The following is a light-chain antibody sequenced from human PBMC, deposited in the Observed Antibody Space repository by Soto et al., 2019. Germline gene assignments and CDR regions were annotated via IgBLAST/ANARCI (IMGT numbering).Light chain of an antibody. CDR2: DVS. CDR1: SSDVGGDNY. CDR3: SSYTSSNTVL. Sequence: QSALTQPASVSGSPGQSITISCTGTSSDVGGDNYVSWYQQHPGKAPKLIIYDVSYRPSGVSNRFSGSESGDTASLTISGLQAEDEGDYYCSSYTSSNTVLFGGGTKLTVL. J-gene: IGLJ2*01. V-gene: IGLV2-14*01.